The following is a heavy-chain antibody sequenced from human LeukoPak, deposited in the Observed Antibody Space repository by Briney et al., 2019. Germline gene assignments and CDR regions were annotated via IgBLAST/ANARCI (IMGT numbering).Heavy chain of an antibody. V-gene: IGHV3-11*04. CDR2: ISCSGSTI. CDR1: GFTFSDYY. Sequence: GGSLRLSCAASGFTFSDYYISWIRQAPGKGLEWVSYISCSGSTIYYADSVKGRFTISRDNAKNSLYLQMNGLRAEDTAVYYCARDASSSSPYYYYMDVWGKGTTVTVSS. CDR3: ARDASSSSPYYYYMDV. J-gene: IGHJ6*03. D-gene: IGHD6-6*01.